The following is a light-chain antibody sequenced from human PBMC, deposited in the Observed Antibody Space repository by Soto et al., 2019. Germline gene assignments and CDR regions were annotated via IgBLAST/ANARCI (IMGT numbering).Light chain of an antibody. J-gene: IGKJ4*01. V-gene: IGKV3-20*01. CDR2: GAS. Sequence: EIVLTQSPGTLSLSPGERVTLSCRASQSVSGSYLAWYQQKPGQAPRLLINGASRRATGIPDRFSDSGSGKDFTLTISRLEPEDFAVYYCQQYGSPPSLTFGGGTQVEIK. CDR1: QSVSGSY. CDR3: QQYGSPPSLT.